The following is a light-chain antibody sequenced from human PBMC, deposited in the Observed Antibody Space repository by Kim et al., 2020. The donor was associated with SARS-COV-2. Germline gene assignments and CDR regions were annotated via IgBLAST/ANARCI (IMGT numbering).Light chain of an antibody. Sequence: LSPGERATLSSMASQSISSYFAWYQQKPGQAPRLLIYDAFKRATGIPARFSGSGSGTDFTLTISSLEPEDFAVYYCQHRSNWPLTFGGGTKVDIK. J-gene: IGKJ4*01. V-gene: IGKV3-11*01. CDR3: QHRSNWPLT. CDR1: QSISSY. CDR2: DAF.